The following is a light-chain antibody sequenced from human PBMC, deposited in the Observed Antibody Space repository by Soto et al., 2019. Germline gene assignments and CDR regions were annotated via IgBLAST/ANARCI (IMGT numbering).Light chain of an antibody. J-gene: IGKJ2*01. CDR1: QSISSW. V-gene: IGKV1-5*03. CDR2: KAS. CDR3: QQYNDSFPYT. Sequence: DIQMTQSPSTLSASVGDRVTITCRASQSISSWLAWYQQKPGTAPKLLIYKASTLESGVPSRFSGIRSRTEFTLTVSSLQPDDFATYYCQQYNDSFPYTFGQGTKLEIK.